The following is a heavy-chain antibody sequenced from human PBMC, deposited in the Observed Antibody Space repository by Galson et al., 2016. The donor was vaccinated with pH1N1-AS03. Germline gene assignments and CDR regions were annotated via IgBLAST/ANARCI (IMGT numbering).Heavy chain of an antibody. CDR1: GYSFLTYS. CDR3: ARAHYNADYVPDF. Sequence: SVKVSCKASGYSFLTYSFNWVRQAPGQGLEWLGWISAYSGDTHYARKFQGRVTLTTDTSTSTAYMELRSLTSDDTAVYYCARAHYNADYVPDFWGQGTLVTVSS. V-gene: IGHV1-18*04. D-gene: IGHD4-17*01. CDR2: ISAYSGDT. J-gene: IGHJ4*02.